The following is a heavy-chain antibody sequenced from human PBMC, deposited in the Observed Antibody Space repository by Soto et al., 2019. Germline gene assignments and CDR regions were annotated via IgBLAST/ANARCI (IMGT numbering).Heavy chain of an antibody. CDR2: ISSSSSST. CDR1: GFTFSSYT. J-gene: IGHJ3*01. V-gene: IGHV3-23*01. Sequence: GGSLRLSCAASGFTFSSYTMNWVRQAPGKGLEWVSSISSSSSSTYYADSVKGRFTISRDNAKNTLYLQMNSLRAEDTAVYYCAKGPGDPNVSIDDWGQGTMVTVSS. CDR3: AKGPGDPNVSIDD. D-gene: IGHD2-8*01.